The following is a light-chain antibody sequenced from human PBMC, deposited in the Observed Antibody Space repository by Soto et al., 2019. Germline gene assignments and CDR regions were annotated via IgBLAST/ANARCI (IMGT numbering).Light chain of an antibody. CDR3: QQYNSWLWT. J-gene: IGKJ1*01. V-gene: IGKV3-15*01. CDR1: QSVSSK. CDR2: GAS. Sequence: EILMTQSPATLSLCPGEGATLSCRASQSVSSKLAWYQQKPGQAPRLLIYGASTRATGIPARFSGSGSGTEFTLIISSLQSEDSAVYYRQQYNSWLWTFGEGPMVDIK.